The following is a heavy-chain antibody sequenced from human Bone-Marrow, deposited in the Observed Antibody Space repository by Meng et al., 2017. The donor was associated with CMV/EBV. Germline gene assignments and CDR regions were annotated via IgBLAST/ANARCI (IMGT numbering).Heavy chain of an antibody. CDR1: GFTFDDYA. Sequence: GESLKISCAASGFTFDDYAMHWVRQAPGKGLEWVSSISSSSSYIYYADSVKGRFTISRDNAKNTLYLQMNSLRVEDTAVYYCAGDRWGPEYWGQGTLVTVSS. V-gene: IGHV3-21*01. CDR2: ISSSSSYI. D-gene: IGHD3-16*01. J-gene: IGHJ4*02. CDR3: AGDRWGPEY.